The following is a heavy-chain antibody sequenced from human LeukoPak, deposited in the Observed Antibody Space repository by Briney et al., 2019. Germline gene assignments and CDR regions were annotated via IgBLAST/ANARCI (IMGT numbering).Heavy chain of an antibody. Sequence: PSETLSLTCAVYGGSFSGYYWSWIRQPPGKGLEWIGEINHSGSTNYNPSLKSRVTISVDTSKNQFSLKLSSVTAADTAVYYCAGDHSSGWYYFDYWGQGTLVTVSS. V-gene: IGHV4-34*01. CDR2: INHSGST. CDR1: GGSFSGYY. J-gene: IGHJ4*02. CDR3: AGDHSSGWYYFDY. D-gene: IGHD6-19*01.